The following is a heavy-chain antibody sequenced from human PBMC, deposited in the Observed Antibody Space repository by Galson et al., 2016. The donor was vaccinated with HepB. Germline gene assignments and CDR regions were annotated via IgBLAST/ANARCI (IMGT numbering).Heavy chain of an antibody. Sequence: QSGAEVKEPGESLRISCKGSGYSITSYWISWVRQMPGKGLEWMGRIDPSDSNINYSPSFQGHVTISTDKSISTAYLQWSSLKASDTAMYYCARHDSSTWYSAFDIWGQGTMVTVSS. CDR3: ARHDSSTWYSAFDI. D-gene: IGHD6-13*01. CDR1: GYSITSYW. V-gene: IGHV5-10-1*01. CDR2: IDPSDSNI. J-gene: IGHJ3*02.